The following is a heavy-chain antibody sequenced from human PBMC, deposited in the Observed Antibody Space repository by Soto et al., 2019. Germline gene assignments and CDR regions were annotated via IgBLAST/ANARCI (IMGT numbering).Heavy chain of an antibody. CDR1: GGSISSGGYY. CDR2: IYYSGST. CDR3: ARGGGDTMIVVVDAFDI. J-gene: IGHJ3*02. Sequence: QVQLQESGPGLVKPSQTLSLTCTVSGGSISSGGYYWSWIRQHPGKGLEWIGYIYYSGSTYYNPSIKSRVTISVDTSKNPFSLKLRSVTAADTAVYYCARGGGDTMIVVVDAFDIWGQGTMVTVSS. D-gene: IGHD3-22*01. V-gene: IGHV4-31*03.